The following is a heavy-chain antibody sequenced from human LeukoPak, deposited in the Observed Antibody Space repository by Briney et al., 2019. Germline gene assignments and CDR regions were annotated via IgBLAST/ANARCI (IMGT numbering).Heavy chain of an antibody. CDR2: IYSGGST. CDR3: ARADDSSGYYYSFQH. D-gene: IGHD3-22*01. CDR1: GFTVSSNY. V-gene: IGHV3-66*01. Sequence: GGSLRLSCAASGFTVSSNYMGWVRQAPGKGLEWVSVIYSGGSTYYADSVKGRFTISRDNSKNTLYLQMNSLRAEDTAVYYCARADDSSGYYYSFQHWGQGTLVTVSS. J-gene: IGHJ1*01.